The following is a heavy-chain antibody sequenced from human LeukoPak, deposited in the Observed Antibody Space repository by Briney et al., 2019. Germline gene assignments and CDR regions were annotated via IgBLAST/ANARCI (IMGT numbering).Heavy chain of an antibody. V-gene: IGHV3-30*02. D-gene: IGHD3-22*01. CDR1: GFTFSSYG. CDR2: IQYDGSNK. J-gene: IGHJ4*02. CDR3: AKGISSGYYYGIDY. Sequence: GGSLRLSCGASGFTFSSYGMHWVRQAPGKGLEWVTFIQYDGSNKYYADSVKGRFTISRDNSKNTLFLQMNSLRAEDTALYYCAKGISSGYYYGIDYWGQGTLVTVSS.